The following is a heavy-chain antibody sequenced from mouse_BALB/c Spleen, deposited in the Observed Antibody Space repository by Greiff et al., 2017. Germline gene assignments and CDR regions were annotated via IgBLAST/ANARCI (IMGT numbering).Heavy chain of an antibody. CDR2: IYPGDGDT. CDR3: ARWRDVPFAY. D-gene: IGHD3-3*01. J-gene: IGHJ3*01. V-gene: IGHV1-82*01. CDR1: GYAFSSSW. Sequence: VQLQQSGAELVRPGTSVKVSCKASGYAFSSSWMNWVKQRPGQGLEWIGRIYPGDGDTNYNGKFKGKATLTADKSSSTAYMQLSSLTSVDSAVYFCARWRDVPFAYWGQGTLVTVSA.